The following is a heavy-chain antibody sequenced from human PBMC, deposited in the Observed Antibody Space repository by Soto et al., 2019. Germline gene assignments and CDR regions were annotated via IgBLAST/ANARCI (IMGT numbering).Heavy chain of an antibody. V-gene: IGHV1-69*06. CDR3: ARQFDYDTSGYYYAY. CDR1: GGTFNKYA. Sequence: QVQLVQSGTEVKKPGSSVKVSCKASGGTFNKYAIDWVRQAPGQGLEWMGGITPLFGTPNYAQRFQGRVTISADKVTSTAYMELRSLRSDDTGVYYCARQFDYDTSGYYYAYWGQGTLVTVSS. J-gene: IGHJ4*02. CDR2: ITPLFGTP. D-gene: IGHD3-22*01.